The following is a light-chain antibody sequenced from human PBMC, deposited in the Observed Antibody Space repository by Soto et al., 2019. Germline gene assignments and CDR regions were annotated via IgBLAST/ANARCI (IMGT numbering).Light chain of an antibody. CDR1: NSNIESNT. CDR2: TDN. V-gene: IGLV1-44*01. J-gene: IGLJ1*01. CDR3: AAWADSLTAYV. Sequence: QSVVTQPPSASGTPGQRVTISCSGSNSNIESNTVNWYQQLPGTAPQLLIYTDNPRPSGVPDRFSGSKSGTSASLAISGLQPDDEADYYCAAWADSLTAYVFGTGNKLNVL.